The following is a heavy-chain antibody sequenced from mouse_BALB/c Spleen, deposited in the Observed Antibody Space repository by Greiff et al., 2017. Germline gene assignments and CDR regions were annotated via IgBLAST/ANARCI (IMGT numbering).Heavy chain of an antibody. CDR2: INSNGGST. V-gene: IGHV5-6-2*01. D-gene: IGHD2-1*01. CDR3: ARQGNYYFDY. Sequence: EVHLVESGGGLVKLGGSLKLSCAASGFTFSSYYMSWVRQTPEKRLELVAAINSNGGSTYYPDTVKGRFTISRDNAKNTLYLQMSSLKSEDTALYYCARQGNYYFDYWGQGTTLTVSS. CDR1: GFTFSSYY. J-gene: IGHJ2*01.